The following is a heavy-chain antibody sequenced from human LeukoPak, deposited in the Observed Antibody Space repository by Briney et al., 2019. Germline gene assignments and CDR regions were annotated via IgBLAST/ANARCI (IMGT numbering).Heavy chain of an antibody. J-gene: IGHJ4*02. Sequence: GGSLRLSCAASGFTFSSYAMSRVRQAPGKGLEWVSAISGSGGSTYYADSVKGRFTISRDNSKNTLYLQMNSLRAEDTAVYYCAKDSYSWFGELIGDFDYWGQGTLVTVSS. V-gene: IGHV3-23*01. CDR1: GFTFSSYA. D-gene: IGHD3-10*01. CDR3: AKDSYSWFGELIGDFDY. CDR2: ISGSGGST.